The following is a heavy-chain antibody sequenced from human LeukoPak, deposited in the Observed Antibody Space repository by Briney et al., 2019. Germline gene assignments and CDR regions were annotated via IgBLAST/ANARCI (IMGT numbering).Heavy chain of an antibody. V-gene: IGHV4-39*01. J-gene: IGHJ4*02. CDR2: MYYTGNT. CDR3: ARLRELEHIDY. D-gene: IGHD1/OR15-1a*01. CDR1: GGSISDTRSY. Sequence: SETLSLTCTVSGGSISDTRSYWGWIRQPPGKGLEWIVTMYYTGNTYYSPSLKRRVTIAVDTSNSQFSLRLSSVTAAATAVYYCARLRELEHIDYWGQGTLVTVSS.